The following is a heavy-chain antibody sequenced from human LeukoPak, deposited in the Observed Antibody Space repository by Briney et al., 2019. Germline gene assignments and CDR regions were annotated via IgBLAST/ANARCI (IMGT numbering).Heavy chain of an antibody. J-gene: IGHJ3*02. CDR3: ARRLVAVAGAGPRFAFDI. D-gene: IGHD6-19*01. V-gene: IGHV4-4*07. CDR1: GGSISSYY. Sequence: SETLSLTCTVSGGSISSYYWSWIRQPAGKGLEWIGRIYISGSTNYNPSLKSRVTMSVDTSRNQFSLKLSSVTAADTAVYYCARRLVAVAGAGPRFAFDIWGQGTMVTVSS. CDR2: IYISGST.